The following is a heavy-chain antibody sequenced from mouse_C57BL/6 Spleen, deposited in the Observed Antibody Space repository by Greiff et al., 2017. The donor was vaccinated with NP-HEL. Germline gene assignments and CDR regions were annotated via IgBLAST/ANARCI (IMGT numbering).Heavy chain of an antibody. CDR2: ISYDGSN. CDR3: ARGGGYAMDD. Sequence: EVQLVESGPGLVKPSQSLSLTCSVTGYSITSGYYWNWIRQFPGNKLEWMGYISYDGSNNYNPSLKNRISITRDTSKNQFFLKLNSVTTEDTSTYYCARGGGYAMDDWGQGTSVTVSS. V-gene: IGHV3-6*01. CDR1: GYSITSGYY. J-gene: IGHJ4*01.